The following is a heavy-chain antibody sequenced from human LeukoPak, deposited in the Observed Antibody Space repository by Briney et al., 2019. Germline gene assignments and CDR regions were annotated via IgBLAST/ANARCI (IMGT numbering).Heavy chain of an antibody. Sequence: SQTLSLTCTVSGGSISSGGYYWSWIRQHPAKGLEWIGYIYYSGSTYYNPSLKSRVTISVDTSKNQFSLKLSSVTAADTAVYYCARIGDGYNDYWGQGTLVTVSS. CDR1: GGSISSGGYY. CDR2: IYYSGST. V-gene: IGHV4-31*03. CDR3: ARIGDGYNDY. D-gene: IGHD5-24*01. J-gene: IGHJ4*02.